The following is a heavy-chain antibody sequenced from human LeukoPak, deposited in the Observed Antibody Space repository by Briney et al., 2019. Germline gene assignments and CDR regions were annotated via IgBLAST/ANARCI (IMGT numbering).Heavy chain of an antibody. CDR1: GFTFSSYG. CDR3: AKDPEVEYSSPWAFDY. CDR2: IRYDGNNK. D-gene: IGHD6-6*01. Sequence: PGGSLRLSCAASGFTFSSYGMHRVRQAPGKGLEWVAFIRYDGNNKYYADSVKGRFTISRDNSKNTLYLQMNSLRVEDTAVYYCAKDPEVEYSSPWAFDYWGQGTLVTVSS. V-gene: IGHV3-30*02. J-gene: IGHJ4*02.